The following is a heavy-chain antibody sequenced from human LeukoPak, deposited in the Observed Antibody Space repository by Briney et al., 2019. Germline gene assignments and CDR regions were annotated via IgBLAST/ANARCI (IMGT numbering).Heavy chain of an antibody. D-gene: IGHD1/OR15-1a*01. CDR2: INPSGGSI. V-gene: IGHV1-46*01. CDR3: ARSPISATGDLDS. CDR1: GYTFTNYY. J-gene: IGHJ4*02. Sequence: ASVKVSCKASGYTFTNYYMHWVRQAPGQGLERMGIINPSGGSIRYAQKFQGRVTMTRDTSTSTVYMELSSLRSEDTAVYYCARSPISATGDLDSWGQGTLVTVSS.